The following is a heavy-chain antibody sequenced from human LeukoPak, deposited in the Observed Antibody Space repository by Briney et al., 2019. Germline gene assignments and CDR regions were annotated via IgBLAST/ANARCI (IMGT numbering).Heavy chain of an antibody. J-gene: IGHJ4*02. CDR1: GFTFSSYA. Sequence: PGGSLRLSCAASGFTFSSYAMHSVRQAPGKGLEWVAVISYDGSNKYYADSVKGRFTISRDNSKNTLYLQMNSLRAEDTAVYYCAKDLRPYSSSWSIDYWGQGTLVTVSS. V-gene: IGHV3-30*04. CDR2: ISYDGSNK. D-gene: IGHD6-13*01. CDR3: AKDLRPYSSSWSIDY.